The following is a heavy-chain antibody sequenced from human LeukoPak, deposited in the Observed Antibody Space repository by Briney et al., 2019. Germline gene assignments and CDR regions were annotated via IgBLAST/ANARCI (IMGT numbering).Heavy chain of an antibody. D-gene: IGHD4/OR15-4a*01. J-gene: IGHJ6*03. V-gene: IGHV3-48*03. CDR3: ARAANHYYYYYMDV. CDR1: GFTFSSYE. Sequence: HPGGSLRLSCAASGFTFSSYEMNWVRQAPGKGLEWVSYISSSGSTIYYADSVKGRFTISRDNAKNSLYLQMNSLRAEDTAVYYCARAANHYYYYYMDVWGKGTTVTISS. CDR2: ISSSGSTI.